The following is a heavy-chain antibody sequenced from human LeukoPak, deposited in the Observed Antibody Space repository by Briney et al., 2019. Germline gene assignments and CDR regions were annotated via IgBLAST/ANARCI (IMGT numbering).Heavy chain of an antibody. J-gene: IGHJ3*02. CDR2: IYHSGTT. CDR3: AREDSGRLEAFDI. V-gene: IGHV4-38-2*02. CDR1: GYSISSGYY. Sequence: PSETLSLTCAVSGYSISSGYYWGWIRQPPGKGLEGIGSIYHSGTTYYNQSLKSRVTISVDTSKNQFSLQLSSVTAADTAVYYCAREDSGRLEAFDIWGQGTMVTVSS. D-gene: IGHD1-26*01.